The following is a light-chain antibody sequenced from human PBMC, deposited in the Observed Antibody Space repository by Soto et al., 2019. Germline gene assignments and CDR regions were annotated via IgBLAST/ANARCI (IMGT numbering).Light chain of an antibody. CDR2: EVS. V-gene: IGLV2-14*01. Sequence: QSVLTQPASVSGSPGQSITISCTGTSSDVGGYKYVSWYQHHPGEAPKLIIYEVSNRPSGVSNRFSGSKSDNTASLTISGLQAEDESHYYCSSKSSGSTPMLFGGGTKLTVL. CDR1: SSDVGGYKY. CDR3: SSKSSGSTPML. J-gene: IGLJ3*02.